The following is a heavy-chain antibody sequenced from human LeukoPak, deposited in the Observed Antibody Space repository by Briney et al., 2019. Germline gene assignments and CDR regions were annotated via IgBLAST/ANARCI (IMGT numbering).Heavy chain of an antibody. V-gene: IGHV1-46*01. CDR1: GYTFSSYY. D-gene: IGHD6-13*01. J-gene: IGHJ4*02. Sequence: ASVNVSCKASGYTFSSYYIHWVRQAPGQGLEWMGIINPGGGGTTFAQKFHGRVTMTSDTSTSTLYMGLNSLRSDDTAVYYCARGGHSSSWVAFDYWGQGTLVTVSS. CDR2: INPGGGGT. CDR3: ARGGHSSSWVAFDY.